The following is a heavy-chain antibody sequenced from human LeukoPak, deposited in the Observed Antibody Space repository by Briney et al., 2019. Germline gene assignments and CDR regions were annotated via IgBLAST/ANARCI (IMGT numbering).Heavy chain of an antibody. Sequence: SETLSLTCTVSGGSISSYYWSWIRQPPGKGLEWIGYIYYSGSTTYNPSLKRRRTTSADASKNQFSLKLSSGTAADTTAYYCAGSRAYRHAFDLWRQGTMVTVSS. J-gene: IGHJ3*01. CDR1: GGSISSYY. CDR3: AGSRAYRHAFDL. V-gene: IGHV4-59*08. CDR2: IYYSGST.